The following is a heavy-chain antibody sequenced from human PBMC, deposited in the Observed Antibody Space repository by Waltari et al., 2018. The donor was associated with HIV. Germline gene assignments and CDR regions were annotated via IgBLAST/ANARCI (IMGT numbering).Heavy chain of an antibody. J-gene: IGHJ4*02. CDR1: GYSFTSYW. CDR3: VRGRYDILTTYYFDY. Sequence: EVQLVQSGAEVKKPGESLKISCKGSGYSFTSYWIGWVRQMPGKGLEWMGIIYPGDSDTRYSPSCQGQVTISADKSISTAYLQWSSLKASDTAMYYCVRGRYDILTTYYFDYWGQGTLVTVSS. V-gene: IGHV5-51*03. D-gene: IGHD3-9*01. CDR2: IYPGDSDT.